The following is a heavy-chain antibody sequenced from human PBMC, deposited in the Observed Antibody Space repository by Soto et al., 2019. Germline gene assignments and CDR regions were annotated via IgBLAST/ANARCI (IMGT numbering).Heavy chain of an antibody. J-gene: IGHJ5*02. D-gene: IGHD6-13*01. Sequence: LSLTCAVYGGSFSGYYWSWIRQPPGKGLEWIGEINHSGSTNYNPSLKSRVTISVDTSKNQFSLKLSSVTAADTAVYYCARRWGGIAAASKIRVPQASSGSHRSPDWFDPWGQGTLVTVSS. CDR1: GGSFSGYY. V-gene: IGHV4-34*01. CDR2: INHSGST. CDR3: ARRWGGIAAASKIRVPQASSGSHRSPDWFDP.